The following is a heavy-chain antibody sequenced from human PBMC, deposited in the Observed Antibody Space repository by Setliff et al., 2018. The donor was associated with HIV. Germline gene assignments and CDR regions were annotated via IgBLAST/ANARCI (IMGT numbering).Heavy chain of an antibody. D-gene: IGHD2-15*01. CDR3: AREVDLSRGVDY. J-gene: IGHJ4*02. CDR1: GFSISSRYY. Sequence: SETLSLTCDVSGFSISSRYYWGWIRQSPGKGLEWIGNIYHTGSSYYNPSLNDRATISLDTSKNQFSPKLNSVTAADTAVYYCAREVDLSRGVDYWGQGTVVTVS. V-gene: IGHV4-38-2*01. CDR2: IYHTGSS.